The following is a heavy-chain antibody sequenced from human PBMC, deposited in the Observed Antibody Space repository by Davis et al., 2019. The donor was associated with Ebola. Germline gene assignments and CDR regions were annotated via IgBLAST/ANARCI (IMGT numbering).Heavy chain of an antibody. CDR1: GYSFPSHD. J-gene: IGHJ4*02. CDR2: IRPYNGNP. Sequence: AASVKVSCKASGYSFPSHDVSWVRQAPGQGLEWVAWIRPYNGNPHYTQKVQDRVTVTTDTSTSTAYMELRSLRSDDTAVYYCARESDGSSALDYWGQGTLVIVSS. CDR3: ARESDGSSALDY. V-gene: IGHV1-18*01. D-gene: IGHD6-19*01.